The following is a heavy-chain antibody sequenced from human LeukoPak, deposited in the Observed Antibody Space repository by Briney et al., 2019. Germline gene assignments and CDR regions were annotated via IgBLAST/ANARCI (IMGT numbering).Heavy chain of an antibody. J-gene: IGHJ4*02. Sequence: GGSLRLSCAASGFTFSTYSINWVRQAPGKGLEWVSCISSSSRFIYYADSVKGRFTISRDNAKNSLYLQMNSLRAEDTAVYSCARGGRTDDSVGYYSWDYWGQGTLVTVSS. CDR1: GFTFSTYS. CDR3: ARGGRTDDSVGYYSWDY. V-gene: IGHV3-21*01. D-gene: IGHD3-22*01. CDR2: ISSSSRFI.